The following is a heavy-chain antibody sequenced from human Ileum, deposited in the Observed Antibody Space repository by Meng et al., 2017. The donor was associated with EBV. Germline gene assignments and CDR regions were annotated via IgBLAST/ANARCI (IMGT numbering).Heavy chain of an antibody. CDR1: GGSISSSSYY. CDR2: IYYSGST. V-gene: IGHV4-39*01. J-gene: IGHJ4*02. CDR3: ARSIVVVPAAIYY. Sequence: HLQLPEPGPGLVKPSETLSLPCTVSGGSISSSSYYWGWIRQPPGKGLEWIGSIYYSGSTYYNPSLKSRVTISVDTSKNQFSLKLSSVTAADTAVYYCARSIVVVPAAIYYWGQGTLVTASS. D-gene: IGHD2-2*01.